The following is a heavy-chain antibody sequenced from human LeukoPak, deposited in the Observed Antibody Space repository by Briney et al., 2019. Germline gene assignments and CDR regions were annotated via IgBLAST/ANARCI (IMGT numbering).Heavy chain of an antibody. CDR3: ARTHGDDAFDI. D-gene: IGHD2-21*01. CDR2: INHSGST. J-gene: IGHJ3*02. V-gene: IGHV4-34*01. CDR1: GGSFSGYY. Sequence: SETLSLTCAVYGGSFSGYYWSWIRQPPGKGLEWIGEINHSGSTNYNPSLKSRVTISVDTSKNQFSLKLSSVTAADTAVYYCARTHGDDAFDIWGQGTMVTVSS.